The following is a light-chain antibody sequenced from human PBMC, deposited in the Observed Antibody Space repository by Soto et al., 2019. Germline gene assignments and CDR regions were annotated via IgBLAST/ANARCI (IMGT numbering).Light chain of an antibody. CDR2: NSY. V-gene: IGLV1-44*01. CDR3: ASWDDSLKALL. J-gene: IGLJ3*02. CDR1: SSNIGINS. Sequence: QSVLTQPPSASGTPEERVTISCSGGSSNIGINSVTWYQHLPGTAPKLLIYNSYQRPSGVPDRFSGSKSGTSASLAISGLQPDDDADYYCASWDDSLKALLFGGGTSSPS.